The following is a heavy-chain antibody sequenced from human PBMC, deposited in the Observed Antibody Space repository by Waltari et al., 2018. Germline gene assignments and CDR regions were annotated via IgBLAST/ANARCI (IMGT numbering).Heavy chain of an antibody. CDR1: GFTFSRCW. V-gene: IGHV3-7*01. J-gene: IGHJ4*02. D-gene: IGHD2-2*01. CDR2: LIYVGSQK. CDR3: AKSRGFEY. Sequence: EVQLVEAGGGLVQPGGSLRLSCGASGFTFSRCWMSWVRQTPGKGVGGVANLIYVGSQKYYVDSVVGRFTSCGDNAKNAVYVQMNSLRVEDTAVYYCAKSRGFEYWWQGSLITVSS.